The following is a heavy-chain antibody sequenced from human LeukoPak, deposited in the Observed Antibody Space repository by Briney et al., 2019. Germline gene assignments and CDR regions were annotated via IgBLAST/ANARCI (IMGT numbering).Heavy chain of an antibody. V-gene: IGHV3-23*01. J-gene: IGHJ4*02. CDR2: ILASGSPT. CDR3: AKDLRPDGVDNFDH. Sequence: GGSLRLSCAASGFNFNSYTMNWVRQAPGKGLQWVANILASGSPTYYADSVKGRFIISRDNSKNTEYLQMNSLRVEDTAIYYCAKDLRPDGVDNFDHWGQGILVTVSS. D-gene: IGHD2-8*01. CDR1: GFNFNSYT.